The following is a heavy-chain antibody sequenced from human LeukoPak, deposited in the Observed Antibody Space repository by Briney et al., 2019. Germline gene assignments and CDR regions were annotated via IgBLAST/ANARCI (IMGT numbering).Heavy chain of an antibody. J-gene: IGHJ2*01. Sequence: ASVKVSCKASGGTFSSYAISWVRQAPGQGLEWMGGIIPIFGTANYAQKFQGRVTITADKSTSTAYMELSSLRSEDTAVYYCATRLHEPYWYFDLWGRGTLVTVSS. D-gene: IGHD5-24*01. V-gene: IGHV1-69*06. CDR3: ATRLHEPYWYFDL. CDR1: GGTFSSYA. CDR2: IIPIFGTA.